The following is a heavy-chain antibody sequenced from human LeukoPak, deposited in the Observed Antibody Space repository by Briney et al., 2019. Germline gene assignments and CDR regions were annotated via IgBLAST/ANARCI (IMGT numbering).Heavy chain of an antibody. J-gene: IGHJ4*02. CDR2: IWYDGSNK. V-gene: IGHV3-33*06. CDR1: GFTFSSYG. Sequence: GGSLRLSCAASGFTFSSYGMHWVRQAPGKGLEWVAVIWYDGSNKYYADSVRGRFTISRDNSKNTLYLQMSSLRAEDTAVYYCAKDRGRYYDSRGYYWGYYFDSWGQGILVTVST. D-gene: IGHD3-22*01. CDR3: AKDRGRYYDSRGYYWGYYFDS.